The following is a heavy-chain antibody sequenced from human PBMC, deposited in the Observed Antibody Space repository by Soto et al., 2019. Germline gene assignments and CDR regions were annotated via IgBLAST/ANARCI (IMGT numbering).Heavy chain of an antibody. CDR1: GGSISSGGYS. CDR2: IYHSGST. J-gene: IGHJ4*02. CDR3: AGGIAARPLGY. D-gene: IGHD6-6*01. V-gene: IGHV4-30-2*01. Sequence: SETLSLTCAVSGGSISSGGYSWSWIRQPPGKGLEWIGYIYHSGSTYYNPSLKSRVTISVDRSKNQFSLKLSSVTAADTAVYYCAGGIAARPLGYWGQGTLVTVPQ.